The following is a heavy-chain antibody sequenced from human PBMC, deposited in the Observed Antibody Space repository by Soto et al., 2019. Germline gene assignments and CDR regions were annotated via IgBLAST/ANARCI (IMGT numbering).Heavy chain of an antibody. CDR3: ALAGYDSNYYAVTPLSAGHF. Sequence: QVQLVVSGGGLVKPGGSLRISCAASGFTFSDYYISWIRQAPGKGLEWVSYISSSGSIIYYADSVKGRFTISRDNAKNSLYLQMNSPRAEDTAVYYCALAGYDSNYYAVTPLSAGHFWGQGTLGTVSS. D-gene: IGHD4-4*01. CDR2: ISSSGSII. J-gene: IGHJ4*02. CDR1: GFTFSDYY. V-gene: IGHV3-11*01.